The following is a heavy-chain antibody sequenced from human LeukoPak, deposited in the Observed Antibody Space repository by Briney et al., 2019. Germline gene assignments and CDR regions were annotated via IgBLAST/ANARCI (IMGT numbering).Heavy chain of an antibody. CDR3: ARDRATYSGSYLPFDY. Sequence: SETLSLTCIVSGGSISSSNYYWGWIRRPPGKGLEWIGSIYYSGSTYYNPSLKSRVTMSVDTSKNQFSLKLSSVTAADTAVYYCARDRATYSGSYLPFDYWGQGTLVTVSS. CDR2: IYYSGST. CDR1: GGSISSSNYY. V-gene: IGHV4-39*07. J-gene: IGHJ4*02. D-gene: IGHD1-26*01.